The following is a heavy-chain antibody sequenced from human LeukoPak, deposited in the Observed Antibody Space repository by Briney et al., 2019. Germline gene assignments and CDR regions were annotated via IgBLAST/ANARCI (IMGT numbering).Heavy chain of an antibody. CDR3: ARADYDLLTGYYSWGY. Sequence: ASVKVSCKASGYTFTSYDINWVRQATGQGLEWMGWINPNSGATDYAQKFQGRVTMTRDTSISTAYMELSRLRSDDTAVYYCARADYDLLTGYYSWGYWGQGTLVTVSS. CDR1: GYTFTSYD. CDR2: INPNSGAT. V-gene: IGHV1-2*02. D-gene: IGHD3-9*01. J-gene: IGHJ4*02.